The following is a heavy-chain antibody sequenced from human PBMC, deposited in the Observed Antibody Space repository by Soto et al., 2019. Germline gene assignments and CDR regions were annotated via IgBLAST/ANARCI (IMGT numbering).Heavy chain of an antibody. CDR3: ASGLSDY. CDR2: MNPNSGDT. J-gene: IGHJ4*02. CDR1: GDTFTSYD. Sequence: QVHLVQSGAEVKKPGASVKVSCKASGDTFTSYDINWVRQAAGQGLEWMGWMNPNSGDTGYAEKFQGRVSMTINTSISTAYMELSSLRSEDTAVYYCASGLSDYWGQGTLVTVSS. V-gene: IGHV1-8*01.